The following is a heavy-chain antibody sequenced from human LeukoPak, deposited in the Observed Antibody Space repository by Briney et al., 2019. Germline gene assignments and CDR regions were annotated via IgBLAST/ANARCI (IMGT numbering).Heavy chain of an antibody. CDR2: MNPNSGNT. V-gene: IGHV1-8*01. J-gene: IGHJ4*02. CDR3: ARAVRVRGVISYYFDY. Sequence: ASVKVSCKASGYTFTSYDINWVRQATGQGVEWMGWMNPNSGNTGYAQKFQGRVTITRNTSISTAYMELSSLRSEDTAVYYCARAVRVRGVISYYFDYWGQGTLVTVSS. CDR1: GYTFTSYD. D-gene: IGHD3-10*01.